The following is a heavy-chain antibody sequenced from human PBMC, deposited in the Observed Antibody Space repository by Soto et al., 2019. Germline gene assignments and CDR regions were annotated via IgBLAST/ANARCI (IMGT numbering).Heavy chain of an antibody. D-gene: IGHD6-19*01. Sequence: ASVKVSCKASGYTFTGYYMHWVRQAPGQGLEWMGWINPNSGGTNYAQKFQGWVTMTRDTSISTAYMELSRLRSDDTAVYYCARDRYSSGWYPNWFDPWGQGTLVTVAS. J-gene: IGHJ5*02. CDR1: GYTFTGYY. CDR2: INPNSGGT. V-gene: IGHV1-2*04. CDR3: ARDRYSSGWYPNWFDP.